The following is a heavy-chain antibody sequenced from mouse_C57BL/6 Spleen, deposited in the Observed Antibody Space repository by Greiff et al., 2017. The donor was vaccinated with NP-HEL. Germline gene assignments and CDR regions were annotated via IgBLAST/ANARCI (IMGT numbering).Heavy chain of an antibody. D-gene: IGHD1-1*01. CDR1: GYAFSSSW. CDR3: ARSASSSFAY. Sequence: QVQLQQSGPELVKPGASVKISCKASGYAFSSSWMNWVKQRPGKGLEWIGRIYPGDGDTNYNGKFKGKATLTADKSSSTAYMQLSSLTSEDSAVYFCARSASSSFAYWGQGTLVTVSA. J-gene: IGHJ3*01. V-gene: IGHV1-82*01. CDR2: IYPGDGDT.